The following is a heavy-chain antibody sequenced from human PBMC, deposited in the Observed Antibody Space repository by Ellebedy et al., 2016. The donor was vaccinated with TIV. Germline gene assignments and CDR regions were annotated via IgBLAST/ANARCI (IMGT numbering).Heavy chain of an antibody. J-gene: IGHJ4*02. CDR2: IAGVATST. Sequence: GESLKISCVASGFTFSNYAMSWVRQAPGKGLEWVAIIAGVATSTHYADSVKGRFTITRDNSKNTVYLQMNNLRAEDTAVYYCARDSGRRRSWDNDYWGQGTLVTVSS. CDR3: ARDSGRRRSWDNDY. D-gene: IGHD3-10*01. V-gene: IGHV3-23*01. CDR1: GFTFSNYA.